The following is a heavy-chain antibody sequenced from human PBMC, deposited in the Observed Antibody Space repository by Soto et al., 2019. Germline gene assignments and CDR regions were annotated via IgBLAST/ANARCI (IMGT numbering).Heavy chain of an antibody. CDR2: INPNRGGT. J-gene: IGHJ6*02. D-gene: IGHD2-2*02. CDR3: ARGDIVVVPAAIHPYYYYGMDV. Sequence: QVQLVQSGAEVKKPGASVKVSCKASVYTFTGYYMHWVRQAPGQGLECMVWINPNRGGTNYAQKFQGWVTLTRDTSISTAYMELSRLRSDDTAVYYCARGDIVVVPAAIHPYYYYGMDVWGQGTTVTVSS. CDR1: VYTFTGYY. V-gene: IGHV1-2*04.